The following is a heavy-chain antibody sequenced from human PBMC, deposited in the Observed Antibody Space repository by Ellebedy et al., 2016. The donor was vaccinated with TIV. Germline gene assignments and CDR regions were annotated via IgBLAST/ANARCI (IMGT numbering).Heavy chain of an antibody. D-gene: IGHD4-17*01. CDR1: GFTFSSCA. Sequence: GESLKISCAASGFTFSSCAMSSVRQAPGKGLEWVSSISGNGGSTIYADSVKGRFTISRDNSKNTLYLQMNSLRAEDTAIYYCAKNMRTVTTTIDYWGQGTLVTVSS. CDR3: AKNMRTVTTTIDY. CDR2: ISGNGGST. V-gene: IGHV3-23*01. J-gene: IGHJ4*02.